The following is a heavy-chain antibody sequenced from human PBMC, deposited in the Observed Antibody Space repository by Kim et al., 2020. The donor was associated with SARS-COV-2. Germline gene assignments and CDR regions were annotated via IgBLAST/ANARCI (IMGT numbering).Heavy chain of an antibody. D-gene: IGHD5-18*01. Sequence: YAASVKGRFTISRDDSKSIAYLQMNSLKTEDTAVYYCTRDAQRGYSYGYGRWGQGTLVTVSS. CDR3: TRDAQRGYSYGYGR. V-gene: IGHV3-49*02. J-gene: IGHJ4*02.